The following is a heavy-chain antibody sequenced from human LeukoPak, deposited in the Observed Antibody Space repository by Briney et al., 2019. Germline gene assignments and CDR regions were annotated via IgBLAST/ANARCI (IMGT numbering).Heavy chain of an antibody. CDR1: GFTVSSNY. V-gene: IGHV3-53*01. CDR3: ARAKGLLWFGELS. D-gene: IGHD3-10*01. CDR2: IYSGGST. J-gene: IGHJ4*02. Sequence: GGSLRLSCAASGFTVSSNYMSWVRQAPGKGLEWVSVIYSGGSTYYADSVKGRFTISRDNAKNSLYLQMNSLRAEDTAVYYCARAKGLLWFGELSWGQGTLVTVSS.